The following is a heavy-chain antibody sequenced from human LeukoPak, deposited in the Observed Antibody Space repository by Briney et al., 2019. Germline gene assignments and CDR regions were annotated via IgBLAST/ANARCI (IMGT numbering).Heavy chain of an antibody. V-gene: IGHV3-23*01. CDR2: ISGSGGST. D-gene: IGHD6-19*01. CDR3: AKRRGGWYSFFDY. J-gene: IGHJ4*02. Sequence: PGRSLRLSCAASGFTFSSYAMSWVRQAPGKGLEWVSAISGSGGSTYYADSVKGRFTISRDNSKNTLYLQMNSLRAEDTAVYYCAKRRGGWYSFFDYWGQGTLVTVSS. CDR1: GFTFSSYA.